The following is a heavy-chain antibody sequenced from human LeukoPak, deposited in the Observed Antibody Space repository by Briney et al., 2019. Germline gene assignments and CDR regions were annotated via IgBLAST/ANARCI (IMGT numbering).Heavy chain of an antibody. CDR2: ISYDGSNK. CDR3: AKEVEWELRYGAFDI. V-gene: IGHV3-30*18. CDR1: GFTFSSYG. D-gene: IGHD1-26*01. J-gene: IGHJ3*02. Sequence: GRSLRLSCAASGFTFSSYGMPWVRQAPGKGLEWVAVISYDGSNKYYADSVKGRFTISRDNSKNTLYLQMNSLRAEDTAVYYCAKEVEWELRYGAFDIWGQGTMVTVSS.